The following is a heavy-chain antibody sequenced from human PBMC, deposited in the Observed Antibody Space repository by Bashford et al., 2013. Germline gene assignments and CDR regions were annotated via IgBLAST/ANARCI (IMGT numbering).Heavy chain of an antibody. J-gene: IGHJ6*02. Sequence: SETLSLTCTVSGASISSGGYYWSWIRQHPGKGLEWIGYIYYRGSTYYNPSLQSRVTISVDTSENQFSLKLSSVTATDTAVYYCARGGFSGERVENYYFGMDVWGQGTTVTVSS. V-gene: IGHV4-31*03. CDR1: GASISSGGYY. CDR3: ARGGFSGERVENYYFGMDV. D-gene: IGHD3-10*01. CDR2: IYYRGST.